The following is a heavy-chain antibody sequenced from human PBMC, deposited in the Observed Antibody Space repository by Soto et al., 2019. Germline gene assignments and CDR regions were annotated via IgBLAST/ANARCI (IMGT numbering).Heavy chain of an antibody. CDR2: ISYDGSQK. CDR3: AKDRVESGLGEVDY. CDR1: GFTFSSYG. V-gene: IGHV3-30*18. D-gene: IGHD3-16*01. Sequence: WVLRLSCAASGFTFSSYGMHWVRQAPGKGQEWVAIISYDGSQKYYGDSVKGRFTISRDNSKNTLFLQMNSLRAEDTAVYYCAKDRVESGLGEVDYWGQGTLVTVSS. J-gene: IGHJ4*02.